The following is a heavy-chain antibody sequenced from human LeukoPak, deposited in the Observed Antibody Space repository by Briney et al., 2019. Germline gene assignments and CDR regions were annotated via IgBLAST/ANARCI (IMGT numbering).Heavy chain of an antibody. CDR2: ISYDGSNK. D-gene: IGHD4-17*01. Sequence: GGSLRLSCAASGFTFSSYGMHWVRQAPGKGLEWVAVISYDGSNKYYADSVKGRFTISRDNSKNTLYLQMNSLRPGDTAVYYCAKDSDDYGDYGNYFDYWGQGTLVTVSS. CDR3: AKDSDDYGDYGNYFDY. V-gene: IGHV3-30*18. J-gene: IGHJ4*02. CDR1: GFTFSSYG.